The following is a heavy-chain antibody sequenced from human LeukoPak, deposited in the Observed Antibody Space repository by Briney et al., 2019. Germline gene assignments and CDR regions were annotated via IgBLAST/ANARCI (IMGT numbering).Heavy chain of an antibody. D-gene: IGHD3-9*01. Sequence: PSETLSLTCTVSGGSISSYYWSWIRQSPGKGPEWIGYIYYSGSTNYNPSLKSRVTISVDTSKNQFSLRLSSVTAADTAVYYCARGLNYDILTGYYPYYYYYMDVWGKGTTVTISS. V-gene: IGHV4-59*01. CDR3: ARGLNYDILTGYYPYYYYYMDV. CDR2: IYYSGST. CDR1: GGSISSYY. J-gene: IGHJ6*03.